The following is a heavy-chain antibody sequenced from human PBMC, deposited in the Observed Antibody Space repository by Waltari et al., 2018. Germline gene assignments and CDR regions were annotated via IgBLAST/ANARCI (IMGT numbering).Heavy chain of an antibody. D-gene: IGHD1-1*01. CDR3: VKEGVPTPGNWYFDL. V-gene: IGHV3-13*01. J-gene: IGHJ2*01. CDR1: GFTFSSHA. CDR2: IDSAGHT. Sequence: EVQLVESGGGLVQPGGSLGPPCAASGFTFSSHAMHWVRQVTGKRLEWVSAIDSAGHTSFADSVTGRFTISRENAKNSMYLQMNSLTAGDTAVYYCVKEGVPTPGNWYFDLWGRGTLVTVSS.